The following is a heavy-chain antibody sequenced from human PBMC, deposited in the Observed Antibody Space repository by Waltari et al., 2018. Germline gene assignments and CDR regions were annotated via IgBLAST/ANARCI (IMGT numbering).Heavy chain of an antibody. CDR2: INHSGST. Sequence: QVQLQQWGAGLLKPSETLSLTCAVYGGSFSGSYWSWIRQPPGKGLEWIGEINHSGSTNYNPSLKSRVTISVDTSKNQFSLKLSSVTAADTAVYYCARAAFIAARYFDYWGQGTLVTVSS. J-gene: IGHJ4*02. V-gene: IGHV4-34*01. CDR3: ARAAFIAARYFDY. CDR1: GGSFSGSY. D-gene: IGHD6-6*01.